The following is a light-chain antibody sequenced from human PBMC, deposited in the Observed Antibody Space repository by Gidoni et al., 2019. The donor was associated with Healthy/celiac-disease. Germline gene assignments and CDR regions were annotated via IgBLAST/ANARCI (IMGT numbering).Light chain of an antibody. CDR1: QRISSY. V-gene: IGKV1-39*01. CDR2: AAS. CDR3: QQSYSTPRLT. J-gene: IGKJ4*01. Sequence: DIQMTQSPSSLSASVVDRVTITCRASQRISSYLNCYQQKPGKAPKLLIYAASSFQSGVPSRCSGSGSGTDFTLTISSLQPEDFATYYCQQSYSTPRLTFGGGTKVEIK.